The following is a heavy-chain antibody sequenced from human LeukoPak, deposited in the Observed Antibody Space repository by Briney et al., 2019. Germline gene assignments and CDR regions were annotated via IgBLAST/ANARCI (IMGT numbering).Heavy chain of an antibody. Sequence: GGSLRLSCAASGFTLSDYYMSWIRQAPGKGLEWVSYISSSGSTIYYADSVKGRFTISRDNAKNSLYLQMNSLRAEDTAVYYCARVPVPAAIRAYYYYYYMDVWGKGTTVTVSS. CDR2: ISSSGSTI. CDR1: GFTLSDYY. V-gene: IGHV3-11*04. J-gene: IGHJ6*03. CDR3: ARVPVPAAIRAYYYYYYMDV. D-gene: IGHD2-2*02.